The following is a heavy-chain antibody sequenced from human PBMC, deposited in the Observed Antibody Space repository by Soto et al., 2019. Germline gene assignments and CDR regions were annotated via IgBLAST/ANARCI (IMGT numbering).Heavy chain of an antibody. CDR3: ARRERITMVRGVIIKSWFDP. V-gene: IGHV4-39*01. Sequence: QLQLQESGPGLVKPSETLSLTCTVSGGSISSSSYYWGWIRQPPGKGLEWIGSIYYSGSTYYNPSLKSRVTISVDTSKNQFSLKLSSVTAADTAVYYCARRERITMVRGVIIKSWFDPWGQGTLVTVSS. J-gene: IGHJ5*02. CDR2: IYYSGST. CDR1: GGSISSSSYY. D-gene: IGHD3-10*01.